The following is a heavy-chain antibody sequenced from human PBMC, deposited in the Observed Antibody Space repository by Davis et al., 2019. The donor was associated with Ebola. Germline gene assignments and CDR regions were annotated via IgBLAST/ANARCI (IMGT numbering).Heavy chain of an antibody. CDR3: ARVSSWVGGGDSSVP. J-gene: IGHJ5*02. CDR1: GYTFTGYY. Sequence: ASVKVSCKASGYTFTGYYMHWVRQAPGQGLEWMGRINPNSGGTNYAQKFQGRVTMTRDTSISTAYMELRSLTSDDTAVYYCARVSSWVGGGDSSVPWGQGTLVTVSS. D-gene: IGHD3-10*01. V-gene: IGHV1-2*06. CDR2: INPNSGGT.